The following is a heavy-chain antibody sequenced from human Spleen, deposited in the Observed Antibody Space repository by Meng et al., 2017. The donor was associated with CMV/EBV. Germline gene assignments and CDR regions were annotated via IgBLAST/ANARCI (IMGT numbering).Heavy chain of an antibody. J-gene: IGHJ5*02. D-gene: IGHD2-2*02. CDR2: IDDSGST. CDR3: ARGLFIGYCGGTSCYNYLDP. CDR1: GWSFSGYY. V-gene: IGHV4-34*01. Sequence: GSLRLSCGVYGWSFSGYYWSWIRPPPGKGLEWIGQIDDSGSTNYNPSLKSRVTISVDTSKKQFSLKLGSVTAADTAVYYCARGLFIGYCGGTSCYNYLDPWGQGTLVTVSS.